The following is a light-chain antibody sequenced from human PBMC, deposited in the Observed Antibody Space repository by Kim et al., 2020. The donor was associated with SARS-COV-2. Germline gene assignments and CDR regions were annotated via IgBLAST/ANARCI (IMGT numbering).Light chain of an antibody. CDR2: LNSDGSH. Sequence: QLVLTQSPSASASLGASVKLTCTLSSGHSSYAIAWHQQPPEKGPRYLMKLNSDGSHSRGDGIPDRFSGSSSGAERFLAISSLQSEDEADYYCQTWGTGVWVFGGGTQLTVL. CDR1: SGHSSYA. CDR3: QTWGTGVWV. V-gene: IGLV4-69*01. J-gene: IGLJ3*02.